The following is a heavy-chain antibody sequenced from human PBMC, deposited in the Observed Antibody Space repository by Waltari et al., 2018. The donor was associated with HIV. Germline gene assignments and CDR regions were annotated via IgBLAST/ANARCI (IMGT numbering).Heavy chain of an antibody. CDR3: ARDTSFWSSPDLDAFDI. J-gene: IGHJ3*02. D-gene: IGHD3-3*01. CDR1: GFTFSSYR. V-gene: IGHV3-21*01. CDR2: ISSSSSYI. Sequence: EVQLLESGGGLVKPGGSLRLSCAASGFTFSSYRMNWCRQAPGKGLEWVSSISSSSSYIYYADSVKGRFTISRDNAKNSLYLQMNSLRAEDTAVYYCARDTSFWSSPDLDAFDIWGQGTMVTVSS.